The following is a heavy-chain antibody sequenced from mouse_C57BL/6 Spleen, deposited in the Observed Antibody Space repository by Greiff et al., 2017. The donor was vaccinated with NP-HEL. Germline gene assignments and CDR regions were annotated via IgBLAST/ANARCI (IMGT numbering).Heavy chain of an antibody. D-gene: IGHD2-4*01. CDR3: ARLINYYDYDERGYYAMDY. J-gene: IGHJ4*01. V-gene: IGHV5-12*01. CDR1: GFTFSDYY. Sequence: EVQLQESGGGLVQPGGSLKLSCAASGFTFSDYYMYWVRQTPEKRLEWVAYISNGGGSTYYPDTVKGRFTISRDNAKNTLYLQMSRLKSEDTAMYYCARLINYYDYDERGYYAMDYWGQGTSVTVSS. CDR2: ISNGGGST.